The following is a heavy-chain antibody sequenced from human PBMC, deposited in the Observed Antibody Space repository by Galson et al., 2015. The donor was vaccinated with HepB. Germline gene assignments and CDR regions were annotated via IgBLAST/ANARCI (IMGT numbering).Heavy chain of an antibody. CDR2: ISPNSGGT. Sequence: SVKVSCKASGYTLINYYMYWVRQAPGQGLEWMGWISPNSGGTHYAQSFQGRVTVTRDTSISTVYMELSRLRSDDTALYYCARSEGAAGDCDYWGQGTLVTVSS. D-gene: IGHD6-13*01. CDR3: ARSEGAAGDCDY. CDR1: GYTLINYY. V-gene: IGHV1-2*02. J-gene: IGHJ4*02.